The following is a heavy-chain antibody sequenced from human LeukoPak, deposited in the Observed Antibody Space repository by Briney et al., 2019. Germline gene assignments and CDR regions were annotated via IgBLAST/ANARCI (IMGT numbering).Heavy chain of an antibody. CDR1: GGSISSYY. D-gene: IGHD3-10*01. J-gene: IGHJ6*03. Sequence: PSETLSLTCTVSGGSISSYYWSWIRQPPGKGLEWIGYIYTSGSTNSNPSLKSRVTISVETSKNQFPLKLRSVTAAETAVYYCARTIRTMVRGVINYYYYRDVWGKGTTVTVSS. CDR3: ARTIRTMVRGVINYYYYRDV. V-gene: IGHV4-4*09. CDR2: IYTSGST.